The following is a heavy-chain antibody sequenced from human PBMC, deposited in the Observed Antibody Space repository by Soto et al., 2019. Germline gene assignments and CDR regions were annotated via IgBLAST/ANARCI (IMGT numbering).Heavy chain of an antibody. CDR1: GYSFKDHY. Sequence: ASVKGSWKASGYSFKDHYMHWVRQAPGRGLELVGIINPSGEHTNYAQQFRGRVAMTRDTSTSTAYMELRSLRSEDTAVYFCARISCKGGSCYFDFDHWGQGTLVTVYS. D-gene: IGHD2-15*01. CDR3: ARISCKGGSCYFDFDH. J-gene: IGHJ4*02. V-gene: IGHV1-46*02. CDR2: INPSGEHT.